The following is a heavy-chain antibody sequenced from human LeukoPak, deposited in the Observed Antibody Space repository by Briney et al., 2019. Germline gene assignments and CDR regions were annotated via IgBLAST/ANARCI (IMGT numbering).Heavy chain of an antibody. CDR2: IYPGGSDI. CDR3: ARQQPGPGVDY. CDR1: GYRFTNYW. Sequence: GESLKISCKTSGYRFTNYWIGWVRQMPGEGLEWMWIIYPGGSDIRYSPSFQGQVTISADKSISTAYLQWSSLKASDTAMYYCARQQPGPGVDYWGQGTLVTVSS. D-gene: IGHD3-10*01. J-gene: IGHJ4*02. V-gene: IGHV5-51*01.